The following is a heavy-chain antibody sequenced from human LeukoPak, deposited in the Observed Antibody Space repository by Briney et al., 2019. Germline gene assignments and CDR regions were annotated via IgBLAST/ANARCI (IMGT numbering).Heavy chain of an antibody. CDR1: GFTFSSYA. J-gene: IGHJ3*02. CDR3: AKEEVEKYYYDSSGYFFGTYAFDI. CDR2: ISYDGSNK. Sequence: GGSLRLSCAASGFTFSSYAMHWVRQAPGKGLEWVAVISYDGSNKYYADSVKGRFTISRDNSKNTLYLQMNSLRAEDTAVYYCAKEEVEKYYYDSSGYFFGTYAFDIWGQGTMVTVSS. V-gene: IGHV3-30*04. D-gene: IGHD3-22*01.